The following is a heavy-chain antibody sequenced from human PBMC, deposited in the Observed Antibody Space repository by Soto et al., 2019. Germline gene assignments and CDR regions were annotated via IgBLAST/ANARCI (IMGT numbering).Heavy chain of an antibody. CDR2: INAGNGNT. CDR1: GYTFTSYA. CDR3: ARVGYCSGGSCRNWFDP. V-gene: IGHV1-3*01. J-gene: IGHJ5*02. Sequence: AASVKVSCKASGYTFTSYAMHWVRQAPGQRLEWMGWINAGNGNTKYSQKFQGRVTITRDTSASTAYMELGSLRSEDTAAYYCARVGYCSGGSCRNWFDPWGQGTLVTVSS. D-gene: IGHD2-15*01.